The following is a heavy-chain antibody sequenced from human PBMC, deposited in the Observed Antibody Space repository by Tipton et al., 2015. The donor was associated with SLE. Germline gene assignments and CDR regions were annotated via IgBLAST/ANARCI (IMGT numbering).Heavy chain of an antibody. Sequence: GLVKPSETLSLTCTVSGGSISSYFWSWIRQPPGKGLEWIGHIFYTGSTRYNPSLKSRVTILVDTSKNQFSLRLGSVTAADTAVYYCARRGTGDGRNPFDPWRQGTLVTVSS. CDR2: IFYTGST. CDR1: GGSISSYF. J-gene: IGHJ5*02. CDR3: ARRGTGDGRNPFDP. D-gene: IGHD4-23*01. V-gene: IGHV4-59*01.